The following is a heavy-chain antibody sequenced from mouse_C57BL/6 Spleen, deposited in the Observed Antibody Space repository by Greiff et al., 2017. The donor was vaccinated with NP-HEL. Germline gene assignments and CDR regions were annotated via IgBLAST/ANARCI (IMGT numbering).Heavy chain of an antibody. CDR3: AREGIITTVVATYYYAMDY. CDR1: GYSITSGYY. Sequence: VQLKESGPGLVKPSQSLSLTCSVTGYSITSGYYWNWIRQFPGNKLEWMGYISYDGSNNYNPSLKNRISITRDTSKNQFFLKLNSVTTEDTATYYCAREGIITTVVATYYYAMDYWGQGTSVTVSS. V-gene: IGHV3-6*01. CDR2: ISYDGSN. D-gene: IGHD1-1*01. J-gene: IGHJ4*01.